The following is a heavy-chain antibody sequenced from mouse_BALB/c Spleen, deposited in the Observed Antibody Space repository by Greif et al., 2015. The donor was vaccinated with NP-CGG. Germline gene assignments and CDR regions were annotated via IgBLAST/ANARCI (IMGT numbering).Heavy chain of an antibody. V-gene: IGHV1S56*01. D-gene: IGHD2-3*01. J-gene: IGHJ3*01. CDR2: IYPGNVNT. CDR1: GYTFTSYY. Sequence: VHLVESGPELVKPGASVRISCKASGYTFTSYYIHWVKQRPGQGLEWIGWIYPGNVNTKYNEKFKGKATLTADKSSSTACMRLSSLTSEDSAVFFCARRWGTYDGYYLAYWGQGTLVTVSA. CDR3: ARRWGTYDGYYLAY.